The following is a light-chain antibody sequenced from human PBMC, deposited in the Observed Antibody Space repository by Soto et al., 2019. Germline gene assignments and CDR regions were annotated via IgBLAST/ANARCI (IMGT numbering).Light chain of an antibody. Sequence: DIQMTQSPSTLSGSVGDRVTITCRACQTISSWLAWYQQKPGKAPKLLIYKASTLKSGVPSRFSGSGSGTEFTLTISSLQPDDFATYYCQHYNSYSEALGQGTKVDIK. CDR1: QTISSW. V-gene: IGKV1-5*03. CDR2: KAS. J-gene: IGKJ1*01. CDR3: QHYNSYSEA.